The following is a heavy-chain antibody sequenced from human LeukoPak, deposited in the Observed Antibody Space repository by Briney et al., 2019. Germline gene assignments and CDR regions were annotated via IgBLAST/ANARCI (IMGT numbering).Heavy chain of an antibody. V-gene: IGHV3-7*03. CDR3: ARESLQGGSWYYFDY. Sequence: GGSLRLSCAASGFTFSSYWMSWVRQAPGKGLEGVANIKQDGSEKYYVDSVKGRFTISRDNAKNSLYLQMNSLRAEDTAVYYCARESLQGGSWYYFDYWGQGSLVTVSS. CDR2: IKQDGSEK. D-gene: IGHD6-13*01. J-gene: IGHJ4*02. CDR1: GFTFSSYW.